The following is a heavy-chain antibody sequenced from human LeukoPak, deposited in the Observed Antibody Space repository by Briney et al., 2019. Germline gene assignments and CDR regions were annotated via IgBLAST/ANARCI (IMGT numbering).Heavy chain of an antibody. CDR3: AKSIRGLPGAFDI. V-gene: IGHV3-23*01. Sequence: GGTLRLSCAASGFTFSNYGMSWVRQAPGKGLEWVSDISGSGGTTYYADSVKGRFTISRDNSKNTLYLQMSSQRAGDTAVYYCAKSIRGLPGAFDIWGQGTMVTVST. CDR2: ISGSGGTT. J-gene: IGHJ3*02. D-gene: IGHD3-16*01. CDR1: GFTFSNYG.